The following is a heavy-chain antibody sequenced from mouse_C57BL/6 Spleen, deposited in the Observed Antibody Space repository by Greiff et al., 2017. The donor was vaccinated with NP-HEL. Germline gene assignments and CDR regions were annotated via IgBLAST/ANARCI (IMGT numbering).Heavy chain of an antibody. CDR3: VREEVTTVVEYFDV. V-gene: IGHV10-3*01. CDR1: GFTFNTYA. Sequence: EVQLVESGGGLVQPKGSLKLSCAASGFTFNTYAMHWVRQAPGKGLEWVARIRSKSSNYATYYADSVKDRFTISRDDSQSMLYLQMNNLKTEDTAMYYCVREEVTTVVEYFDVWGTGTTVTVSS. J-gene: IGHJ1*03. CDR2: IRSKSSNYAT. D-gene: IGHD1-1*01.